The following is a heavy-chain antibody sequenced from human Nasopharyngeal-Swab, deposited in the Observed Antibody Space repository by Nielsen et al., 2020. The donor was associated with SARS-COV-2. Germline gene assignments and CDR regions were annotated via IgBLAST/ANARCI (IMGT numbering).Heavy chain of an antibody. D-gene: IGHD4/OR15-4a*01. CDR3: AKDVHADYGGIDY. J-gene: IGHJ4*02. CDR2: TSYDGSNE. Sequence: GESLKISCAASGFTFSNSGMDWVRQAPGKGLEWVAVTSYDGSNEYYGDSVKGRFTISRDNSKNTLYLQMNSLRVDDTAVYYCAKDVHADYGGIDYWGQGILVTVSS. CDR1: GFTFSNSG. V-gene: IGHV3-30*18.